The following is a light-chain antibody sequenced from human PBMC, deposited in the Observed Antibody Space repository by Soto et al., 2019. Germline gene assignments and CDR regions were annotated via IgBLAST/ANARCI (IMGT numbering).Light chain of an antibody. CDR2: AAS. CDR3: QQLDSYPLT. V-gene: IGKV1-9*01. CDR1: QGINTY. J-gene: IGKJ4*01. Sequence: DIQLTQSPSFLSASVGDRVSLTCRASQGINTYLGWYQQKPGKAPRLLIYAASTLQGGVPSRFSGSGSGTDFTLTISSLQPEDFATYYCQQLDSYPLTFGGGTKVDIK.